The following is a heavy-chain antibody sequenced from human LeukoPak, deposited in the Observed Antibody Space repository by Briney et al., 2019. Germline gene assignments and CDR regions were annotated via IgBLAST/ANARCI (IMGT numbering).Heavy chain of an antibody. D-gene: IGHD5-18*01. V-gene: IGHV4-59*01. CDR3: ARESGYSYGYRIDY. J-gene: IGHJ4*02. CDR1: GGSISGFY. CDR2: IYYSGST. Sequence: PSGTLSLTCTVSGGSISGFYWTWIRQPPGKKLEWIGYIYYSGSTKYNPSLNSRVTISLDTSKNQFSLNLTSVTAADTAVYYCARESGYSYGYRIDYWGQGTLVTV.